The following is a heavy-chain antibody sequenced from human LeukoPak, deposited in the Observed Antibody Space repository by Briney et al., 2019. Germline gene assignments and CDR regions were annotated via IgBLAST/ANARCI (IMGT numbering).Heavy chain of an antibody. Sequence: ASVTVSCKASGYTFTSYGISWVRQAPGQGLEWMGWISAYNGNTNYAQKLQGRVTMTTDTSTSTAYMELRSLRSDDTAVYYCARTSSTLWLRTPGGDYWGQGTLVTVSS. D-gene: IGHD5-12*01. CDR3: ARTSSTLWLRTPGGDY. CDR2: ISAYNGNT. V-gene: IGHV1-18*01. J-gene: IGHJ4*02. CDR1: GYTFTSYG.